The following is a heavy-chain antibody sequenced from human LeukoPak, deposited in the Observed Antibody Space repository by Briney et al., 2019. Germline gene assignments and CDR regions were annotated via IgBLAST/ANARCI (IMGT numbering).Heavy chain of an antibody. CDR2: ISSSSSYT. Sequence: PGGSLRLSCAASGFTFSDYYMSWIRQAPGKGLEWVSYISSSSSYTNYADSVKGRFTISRDNAKNSLYLQMNSLRAEDPAVYYGARSTAMVHYYYGMDVWGQGTTVTVSS. CDR1: GFTFSDYY. D-gene: IGHD5-18*01. CDR3: ARSTAMVHYYYGMDV. J-gene: IGHJ6*02. V-gene: IGHV3-11*03.